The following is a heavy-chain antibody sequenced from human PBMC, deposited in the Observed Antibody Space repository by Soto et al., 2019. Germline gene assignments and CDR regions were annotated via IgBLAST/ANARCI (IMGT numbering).Heavy chain of an antibody. V-gene: IGHV1-69*01. D-gene: IGHD2-2*01. CDR3: ILDCTSMSCYGYLGVDV. CDR1: GGTFSSFL. Sequence: QVQLVQSGAEVKTPGSSVKVSCKASGGTFSSFLMGWVRQAPGQGLERMGGIIPVFRRATYAQKFQGRVAITADESTSTVYLELSGLKSEDTAVYYCILDCTSMSCYGYLGVDVWGQGTTVTVSS. CDR2: IIPVFRRA. J-gene: IGHJ6*02.